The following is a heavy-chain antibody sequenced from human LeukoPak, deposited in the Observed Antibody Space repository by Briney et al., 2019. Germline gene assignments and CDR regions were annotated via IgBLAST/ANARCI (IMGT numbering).Heavy chain of an antibody. Sequence: PGGSLRLSCAASGFTFSSYAMHWVRQAPGKGLEWVAVISYDGSNKYYADSVKGRFTISRDNSKNTLYLQMNSLRAEDTAVYYCAKDLLFEVGATPPGADYWGQGTLVTVSS. D-gene: IGHD1-26*01. CDR3: AKDLLFEVGATPPGADY. CDR1: GFTFSSYA. V-gene: IGHV3-30-3*01. CDR2: ISYDGSNK. J-gene: IGHJ4*02.